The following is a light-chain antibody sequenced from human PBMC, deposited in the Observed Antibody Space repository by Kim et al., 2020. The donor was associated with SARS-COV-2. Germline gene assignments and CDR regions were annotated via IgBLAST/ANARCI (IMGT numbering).Light chain of an antibody. Sequence: DIQMTQSPSSLSASVGDRVTIICRASQSITNYLNWYQQKPGEAPKLLIYAASSLKSGAPPRFSGSGSGTDFTLTISSLQPEDFANYYCQQSYTTPRTFGQGTKVDIK. CDR2: AAS. V-gene: IGKV1-39*01. CDR1: QSITNY. CDR3: QQSYTTPRT. J-gene: IGKJ1*01.